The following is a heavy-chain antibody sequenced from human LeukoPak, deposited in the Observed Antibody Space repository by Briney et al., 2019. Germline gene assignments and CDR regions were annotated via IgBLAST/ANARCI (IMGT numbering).Heavy chain of an antibody. D-gene: IGHD6-13*01. CDR3: AREQPRRRGNWQQRRFDP. CDR2: IYYSGST. J-gene: IGHJ5*02. Sequence: SETLSLTCTVSGGSISSSSYYWGWIRQPPGKGLEWIGSIYYSGSTYYNPSLKSRVTISVDTSKNQSSLKLSSVTAADTAVYYCAREQPRRRGNWQQRRFDPWGQGTLVTVSS. CDR1: GGSISSSSYY. V-gene: IGHV4-39*07.